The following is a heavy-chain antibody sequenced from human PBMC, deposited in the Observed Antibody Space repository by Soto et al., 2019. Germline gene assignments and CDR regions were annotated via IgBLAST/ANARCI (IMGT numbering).Heavy chain of an antibody. CDR3: ARGSGSANTMFDY. CDR1: GGSISSSSYY. CDR2: IYYSGST. J-gene: IGHJ4*02. Sequence: QLQLQESGPGLVKPSETLSLTCTVSGGSISSSSYYWGWIRQPPGKGLEWIGSIYYSGSTYYNPSLKSRVTISVDTSKNQFSLKLSSVTAADTAVYYCARGSGSANTMFDYWGQGTLVTVSS. D-gene: IGHD3-10*01. V-gene: IGHV4-39*01.